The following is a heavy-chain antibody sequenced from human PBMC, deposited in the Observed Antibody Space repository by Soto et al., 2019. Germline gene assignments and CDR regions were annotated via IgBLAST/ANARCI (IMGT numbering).Heavy chain of an antibody. CDR3: ATESSGSSPLHFDY. V-gene: IGHV4-30-4*01. J-gene: IGHJ4*02. D-gene: IGHD3-22*01. Sequence: QVQLQESGPGLVKPSQTLSLTCTVSGGSVSNGDFYWSWIRQPPGKGLEWTGYIYYSGSTYYNPSLQSRVTMSFDTSENQFSLKLSSMTAADTAMYYCATESSGSSPLHFDYWGQGTLVTVSS. CDR2: IYYSGST. CDR1: GGSVSNGDFY.